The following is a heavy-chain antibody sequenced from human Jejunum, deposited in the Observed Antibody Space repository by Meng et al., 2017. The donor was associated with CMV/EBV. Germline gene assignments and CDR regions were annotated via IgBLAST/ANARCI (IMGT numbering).Heavy chain of an antibody. D-gene: IGHD7-27*01. CDR2: VNHSKST. Sequence: QVPLHTWGAGLLKPSETLSLTCAVYGGSLSDYCCHWIRQPPGKGLEWIGEVNHSKSTNYNPSLKSRITISLDTSKNQFSLKLSSVTAADTAVYYCASPLGILGIVDLWGRGTLVTVSS. CDR3: ASPLGILGIVDL. V-gene: IGHV4-34*01. CDR1: GGSLSDYC. J-gene: IGHJ2*01.